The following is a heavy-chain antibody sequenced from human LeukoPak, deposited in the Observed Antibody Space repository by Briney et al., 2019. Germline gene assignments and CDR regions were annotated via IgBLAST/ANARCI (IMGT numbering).Heavy chain of an antibody. Sequence: SETLSLTCAVSGYSISSGYYWGWIRQPPGKGLEWIGSICHSGSTYYNPSLKSRVTISVDTSKNQFSLKLSSVTAADTAVYYCARRSDVLLWFGELFSAFDIWGQGTMVTVSS. D-gene: IGHD3-10*01. CDR2: ICHSGST. CDR1: GYSISSGYY. J-gene: IGHJ3*02. CDR3: ARRSDVLLWFGELFSAFDI. V-gene: IGHV4-38-2*01.